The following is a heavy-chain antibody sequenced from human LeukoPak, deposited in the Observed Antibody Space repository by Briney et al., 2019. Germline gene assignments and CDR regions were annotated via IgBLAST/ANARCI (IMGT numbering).Heavy chain of an antibody. CDR3: ARTYYDILTGYNPYFDY. CDR2: ITSSSASM. Sequence: GGSLRLSCAASGFTFSTYSMNWVRQAPGKGLEWVSSITSSSASMYYADSVKGRFTISRDNAENSLYLQMNSLRAEDTAVYYCARTYYDILTGYNPYFDYWGQGTLVTVSS. D-gene: IGHD3-9*01. J-gene: IGHJ4*02. V-gene: IGHV3-21*01. CDR1: GFTFSTYS.